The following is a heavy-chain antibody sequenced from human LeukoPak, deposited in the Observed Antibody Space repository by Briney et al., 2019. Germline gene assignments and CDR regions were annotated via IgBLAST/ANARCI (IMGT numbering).Heavy chain of an antibody. J-gene: IGHJ3*02. D-gene: IGHD3-16*02. CDR2: ISSSGSTI. Sequence: GGSLRLSCAASGFTFSTYWMSWVRQAPGKGLEWVSYISSSGSTIYYADSVKGRFTISRDNSKNTLYLQMNSLRAEDTAVYYCAKEYYDYVWGSYRYTIDAFDIWGQGTMVTVSS. CDR1: GFTFSTYW. V-gene: IGHV3-48*01. CDR3: AKEYYDYVWGSYRYTIDAFDI.